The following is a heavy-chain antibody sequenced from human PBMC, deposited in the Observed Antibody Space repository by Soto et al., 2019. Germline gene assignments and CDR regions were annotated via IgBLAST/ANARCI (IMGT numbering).Heavy chain of an antibody. CDR1: GGSISSYY. J-gene: IGHJ4*02. CDR2: IYYSGST. Sequence: PSETLSLTCTVSGGSISSYYWSWIRQPPGKGLEWIGYIYYSGSTNYNPSLKSRVTISVDTSKNQFSLKLSSVTAADTAVYYCAGKYYDFWSGYLSYFDYWGQGTLVTVSS. D-gene: IGHD3-3*01. CDR3: AGKYYDFWSGYLSYFDY. V-gene: IGHV4-59*08.